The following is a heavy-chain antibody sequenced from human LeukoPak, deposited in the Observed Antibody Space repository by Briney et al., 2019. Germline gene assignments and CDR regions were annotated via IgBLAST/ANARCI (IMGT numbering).Heavy chain of an antibody. V-gene: IGHV3-53*01. CDR2: AFVGGDT. CDR1: GLDVSSTY. D-gene: IGHD5-24*01. CDR3: ARDQLDH. Sequence: GGSLRLSCASSGLDVSSTYMSWIRQAPGKGLEWVSTAFVGGDTYYAASVKCRFTLSKDSSRNTMFLQMHGLRPEDTAVYYCARDQLDHWGQGTLVAVSP. J-gene: IGHJ4*02.